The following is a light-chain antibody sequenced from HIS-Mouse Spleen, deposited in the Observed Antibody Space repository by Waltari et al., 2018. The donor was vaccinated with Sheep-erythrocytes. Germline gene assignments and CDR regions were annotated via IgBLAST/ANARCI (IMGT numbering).Light chain of an antibody. CDR3: SSYTSSSTLV. Sequence: QSALTQPASVSGSPGQSITISCTGTSSDVGSYNLVSWYQQHPGKAPKLMLYDVSNRPSGVSNRVSGSKSGNTASLTISGLQAEDEADYYCSSYTSSSTLVFGTGTKVTVL. V-gene: IGLV2-14*02. J-gene: IGLJ1*01. CDR1: SSDVGSYNL. CDR2: DVS.